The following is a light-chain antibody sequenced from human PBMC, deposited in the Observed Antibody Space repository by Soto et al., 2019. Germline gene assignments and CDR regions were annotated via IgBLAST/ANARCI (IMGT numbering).Light chain of an antibody. V-gene: IGLV2-8*01. Sequence: QSALTQPPSASGSPGQSVTISCTGSSSDVGGYNYVSWYQQLPGKAPKLMIYEVTKRPSGVPDRFSGSKSGNTASLTVSGLQAEDEADYYCTSYAGSNRDVFGTGTKLTVL. CDR2: EVT. CDR1: SSDVGGYNY. CDR3: TSYAGSNRDV. J-gene: IGLJ1*01.